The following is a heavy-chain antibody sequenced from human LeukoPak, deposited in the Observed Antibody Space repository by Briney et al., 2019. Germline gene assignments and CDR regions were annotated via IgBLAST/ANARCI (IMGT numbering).Heavy chain of an antibody. Sequence: SETLSLTCTVSGGSVSSGNYYWSWIRQPPGKGLEWIGYVYYSGSTKYNPSLKSRVTISGDTSKNRFCLKVSSVTAADTAVYYCAASYISGFPEIDYWGQGTLVTVSS. CDR3: AASYISGFPEIDY. CDR2: VYYSGST. CDR1: GGSVSSGNYY. J-gene: IGHJ4*02. D-gene: IGHD6-19*01. V-gene: IGHV4-61*01.